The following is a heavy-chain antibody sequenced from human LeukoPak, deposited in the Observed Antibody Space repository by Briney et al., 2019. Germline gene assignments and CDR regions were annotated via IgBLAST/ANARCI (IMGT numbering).Heavy chain of an antibody. CDR3: AGGGGNFDY. Sequence: GGSLRLSCAASGFTFSSHWMSWVRQAPGKGLEWVANIKEDGSEKHYVDSVKGRFTISRDNAKNSLYLQMNSLRAEDTAVYYCAGGGGNFDYWGQGTLVTVSS. J-gene: IGHJ4*02. CDR1: GFTFSSHW. V-gene: IGHV3-7*05. CDR2: IKEDGSEK. D-gene: IGHD2-15*01.